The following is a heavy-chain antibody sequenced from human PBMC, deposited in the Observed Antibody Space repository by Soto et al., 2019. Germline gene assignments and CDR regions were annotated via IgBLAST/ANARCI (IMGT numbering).Heavy chain of an antibody. CDR2: ISGGST. V-gene: IGHV3-23*01. CDR1: GFTFSGYA. J-gene: IGHJ5*02. CDR3: AKGTECLLYSWFDP. D-gene: IGHD3-3*01. Sequence: GGSLRLGCVASGFTFSGYAMKWVRQDPGKGRGWVSAISGGSTYYADSVKGRFTISRDNSKNTVYLQMNSLRAEDTAVYYCAKGTECLLYSWFDPWCQGTRVTVSS.